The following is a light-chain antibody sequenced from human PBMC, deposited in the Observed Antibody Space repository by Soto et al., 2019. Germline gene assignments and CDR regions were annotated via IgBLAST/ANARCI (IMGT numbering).Light chain of an antibody. J-gene: IGKJ5*01. CDR3: MQTIQLPIT. CDR2: EVS. Sequence: DIVMTQTPLSLSVTPGQPASISCKSSQSLLQSDGKTYLFWLLQKPGQPPKLLIYEVSKRFSGVPDRVSGSGSGTEFTLNISRVAAEDVGVYYCMQTIQLPITFGQGTRLEIK. V-gene: IGKV2D-29*01. CDR1: QSLLQSDGKTY.